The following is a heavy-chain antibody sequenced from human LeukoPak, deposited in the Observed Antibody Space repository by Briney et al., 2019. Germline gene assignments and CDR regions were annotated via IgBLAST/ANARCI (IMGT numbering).Heavy chain of an antibody. CDR1: GYTFTSYG. CDR2: ISAYNGNT. D-gene: IGHD3-10*01. Sequence: ASVKVSCKASGYTFTSYGISWVRPAPGQGLEWMGWISAYNGNTNYAQKLQGRVTMTTDTSTSTAYMELRSLRSDDTAVYYCARVLWFGELLPDDYWGQGTLVTVSS. J-gene: IGHJ4*02. CDR3: ARVLWFGELLPDDY. V-gene: IGHV1-18*04.